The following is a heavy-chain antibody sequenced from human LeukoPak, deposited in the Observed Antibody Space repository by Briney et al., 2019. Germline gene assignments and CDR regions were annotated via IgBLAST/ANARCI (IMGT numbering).Heavy chain of an antibody. J-gene: IGHJ2*01. Sequence: GGSLRLSCAASGFTFSSYAMSWVRQAPGKGLEWVSAISGSGGSTYYADSVKGRFTISRDNSKSTLYLQMNSLRAEDTAVYYCAKTTGSNLWYFDLWGRGTLVTVSS. D-gene: IGHD2-8*02. CDR2: ISGSGGST. CDR1: GFTFSSYA. V-gene: IGHV3-23*01. CDR3: AKTTGSNLWYFDL.